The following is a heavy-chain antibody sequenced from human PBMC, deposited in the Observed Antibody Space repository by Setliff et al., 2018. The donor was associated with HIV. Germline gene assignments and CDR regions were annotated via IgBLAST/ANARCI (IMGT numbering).Heavy chain of an antibody. V-gene: IGHV4-38-2*01. J-gene: IGHJ5*02. CDR3: AAATTLLSPRA. Sequence: LPETLSLTCAVSGYSISSGFYWSWMRQPPGKGLEWIGSIYQSGNTNYNPSLESRLTISVDTAKNQFSLKLSSVTAADTAVYYCAAATTLLSPRAWGQGTLVTVSS. CDR2: IYQSGNT. CDR1: GYSISSGFY. D-gene: IGHD2-15*01.